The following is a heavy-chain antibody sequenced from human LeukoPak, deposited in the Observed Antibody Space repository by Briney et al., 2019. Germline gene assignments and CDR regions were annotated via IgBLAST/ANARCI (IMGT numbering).Heavy chain of an antibody. D-gene: IGHD6-13*01. CDR3: ARGSSWPYSYYYYYMDV. CDR1: GYTFTGYY. CDR2: INPNSGGT. J-gene: IGHJ6*03. Sequence: ASVKVSCKASGYTFTGYYMHWVRQAPGQGLEWMGWINPNSGGTNYAQKFQGRVTMTRDTSISTAYMELSRLRSDDTAVYYCARGSSWPYSYYYYYMDVWGKGTTVTISS. V-gene: IGHV1-2*02.